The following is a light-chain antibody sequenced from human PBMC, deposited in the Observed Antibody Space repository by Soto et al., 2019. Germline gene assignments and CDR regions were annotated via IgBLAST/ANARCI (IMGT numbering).Light chain of an antibody. V-gene: IGKV3-20*01. CDR2: DAS. CDR3: QQYVRSPPSWT. Sequence: ETVLTXXPXTLSLSPGERATLSCRASQSVSSSYLAWYQQKPGQAPRLLIYDASSRATGIPDRFSGSGSGTDFTLTISRLEPEDFAVYYCQQYVRSPPSWTFGQGTKVEIK. CDR1: QSVSSSY. J-gene: IGKJ1*01.